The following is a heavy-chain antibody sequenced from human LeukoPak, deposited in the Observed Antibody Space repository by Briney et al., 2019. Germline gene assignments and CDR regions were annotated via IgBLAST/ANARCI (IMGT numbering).Heavy chain of an antibody. Sequence: SETLSLTCTVSGDSINSGYYGGWIRQPPGKGLEWIGSMSHSGSTYYNPSLKSRVTISVDTSKNQFSLKLSSVTAADTAVYYCARDAIAVAGLPFDYWGQGTLVTVSS. J-gene: IGHJ4*02. D-gene: IGHD6-19*01. CDR2: MSHSGST. CDR3: ARDAIAVAGLPFDY. V-gene: IGHV4-38-2*02. CDR1: GDSINSGYY.